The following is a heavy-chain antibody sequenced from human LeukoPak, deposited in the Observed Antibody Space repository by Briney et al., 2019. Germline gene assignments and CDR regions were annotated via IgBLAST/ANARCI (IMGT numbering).Heavy chain of an antibody. Sequence: GGSLRLSCVASGFTFSDYVMSWVRQAPGKGLKWVSTITTGDGNTYYADSVKGRFTVSRDDSKNTLYLQMNSLRAEDTAVYYCAKDGGLWVSAHWGDSWGRGTLVTVSS. CDR3: AKDGGLWVSAHWGDS. D-gene: IGHD7-27*01. J-gene: IGHJ4*02. V-gene: IGHV3-23*01. CDR1: GFTFSDYV. CDR2: ITTGDGNT.